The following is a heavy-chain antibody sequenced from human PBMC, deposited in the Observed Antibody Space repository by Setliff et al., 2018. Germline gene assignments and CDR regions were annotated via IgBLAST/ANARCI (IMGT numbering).Heavy chain of an antibody. CDR3: AREGGGVAMVSH. CDR1: GGSISSYY. J-gene: IGHJ4*02. Sequence: PSETLSLTCTVSGGSISSYYWNWIRQPPGKGLEWIGHIYTSGSTNYNPSLKSRVTISVDTSKNQFSLKLSSVTAADTAVYYCAREGGGVAMVSHWGQGTLVTVSS. D-gene: IGHD5-18*01. CDR2: IYTSGST. V-gene: IGHV4-4*08.